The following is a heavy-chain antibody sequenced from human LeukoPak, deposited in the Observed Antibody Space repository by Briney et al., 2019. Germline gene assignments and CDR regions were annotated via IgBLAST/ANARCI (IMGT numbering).Heavy chain of an antibody. Sequence: GASVKVSCKASGYTFTSYGISWVRQAPGQGLECMGWINPNSGDTSYAQKFQGRVTMTRDTSISTAYMELSRLRYDDTAVYYCARDPYYDSSSGYYYEYDYWGQGTLVTVSS. J-gene: IGHJ4*02. V-gene: IGHV1-2*02. D-gene: IGHD3-22*01. CDR3: ARDPYYDSSSGYYYEYDY. CDR1: GYTFTSYG. CDR2: INPNSGDT.